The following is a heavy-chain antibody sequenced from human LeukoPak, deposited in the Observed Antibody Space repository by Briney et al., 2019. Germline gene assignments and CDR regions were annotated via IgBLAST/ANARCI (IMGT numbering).Heavy chain of an antibody. CDR3: ARHGILTDHSVRF. V-gene: IGHV4-39*01. CDR1: GGSITGKNDY. CDR2: VFHTGIT. J-gene: IGHJ4*02. D-gene: IGHD3-9*01. Sequence: PSETLSLTCTVSGGSITGKNDYWVWIRQTPGKGLEWIGTVFHTGITHYNPSLKSRISISVDTSKNQFSLNLNSVTAADTALYYCARHGILTDHSVRFWGQGILVTVSA.